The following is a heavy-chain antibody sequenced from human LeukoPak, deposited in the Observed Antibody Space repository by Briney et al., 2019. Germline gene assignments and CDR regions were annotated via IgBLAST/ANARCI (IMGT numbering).Heavy chain of an antibody. J-gene: IGHJ4*02. CDR3: ARTLGGTTSDY. Sequence: GGSLRLSCAASGFTVSSNYMSWVRQAPGKGLEWVSVICSGGSTYYADSVKGRFTISRHNSKNTLYLQMNSLRAEDTAVYCCARTLGGTTSDYWGQGTLVTVSS. CDR1: GFTVSSNY. D-gene: IGHD1-1*01. CDR2: ICSGGST. V-gene: IGHV3-53*01.